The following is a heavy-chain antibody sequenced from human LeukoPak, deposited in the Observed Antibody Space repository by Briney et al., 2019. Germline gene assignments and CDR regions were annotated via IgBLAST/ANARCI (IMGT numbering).Heavy chain of an antibody. J-gene: IGHJ4*02. D-gene: IGHD6-19*01. CDR1: GGSISSYY. CDR2: IYYSGST. CDR3: ARGLGTVAGRGDY. V-gene: IGHV4-59*01. Sequence: SETLSLTCTVSGGSISSYYWSWIRQPPGKGLEWIGYIYYSGSTNYNPSLKSRVTISVDTSKNQFSLKLSSVTAADTAVYYCARGLGTVAGRGDYWGQGTLVTVSS.